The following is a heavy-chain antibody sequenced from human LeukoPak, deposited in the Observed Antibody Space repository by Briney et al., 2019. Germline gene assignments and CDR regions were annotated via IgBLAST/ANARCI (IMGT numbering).Heavy chain of an antibody. CDR3: AKDIGRVDTASTYMDV. J-gene: IGHJ6*03. CDR2: ISWNSFTI. D-gene: IGHD5-18*01. Sequence: GGSLRLSCAASGFIFDDYAMHWVRQAPGKGLEWVSSISWNSFTIGYADSVKGRFTISRDNAKDSLYLQMNSLRVEDTALYYCAKDIGRVDTASTYMDVWGKGTTVTISS. V-gene: IGHV3-9*01. CDR1: GFIFDDYA.